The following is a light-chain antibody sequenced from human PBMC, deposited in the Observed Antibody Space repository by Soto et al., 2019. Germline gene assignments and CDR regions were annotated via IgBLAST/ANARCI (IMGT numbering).Light chain of an antibody. J-gene: IGLJ2*01. CDR1: SGHSSYA. CDR3: QSWGSGIHVV. CDR2: LDSDGSH. Sequence: QAVVTQSPSASASLGASVKLTCTLSSGHSSYAIAWHQQQPEKGPRYLMKLDSDGSHTKGDAIPDRFSGSSSGAERYLTISSLQSEDEADYCGQSWGSGIHVVFGGGTKLTVL. V-gene: IGLV4-69*01.